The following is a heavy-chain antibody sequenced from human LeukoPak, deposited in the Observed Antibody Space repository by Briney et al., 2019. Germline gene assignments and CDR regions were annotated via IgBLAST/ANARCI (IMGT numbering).Heavy chain of an antibody. CDR3: ARVNPLQAVALDY. CDR2: IKEDGSEK. CDR1: AFTFTSYW. D-gene: IGHD6-19*01. Sequence: GGSLRLSCASSAFTFTSYWMSWVRQAPGKGLEWVANIKEDGSEKHYVDSVKGRFTISRDNSKNALYLQMNSLRAEDTAVYYCARVNPLQAVALDYWGQGTLVTVSS. V-gene: IGHV3-7*01. J-gene: IGHJ4*02.